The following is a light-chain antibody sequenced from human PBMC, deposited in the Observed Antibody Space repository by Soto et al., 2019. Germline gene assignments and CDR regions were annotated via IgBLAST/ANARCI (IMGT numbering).Light chain of an antibody. CDR1: SGDIGGYNY. J-gene: IGLJ2*01. Sequence: QSALTQPASVSGSPGQSITISCTGTSGDIGGYNYVSWYQQHPGKAPKLLISEVTNRPSGVSNRFSGSKSGNTASLTISGLQAEDEADYYCSSYSSGSTLLLFGGGTKLTVL. CDR3: SSYSSGSTLLL. CDR2: EVT. V-gene: IGLV2-14*01.